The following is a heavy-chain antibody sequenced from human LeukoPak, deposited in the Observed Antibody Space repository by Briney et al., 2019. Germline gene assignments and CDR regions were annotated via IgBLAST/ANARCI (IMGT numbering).Heavy chain of an antibody. V-gene: IGHV4-59*02. J-gene: IGHJ4*02. CDR2: IYYSGST. CDR3: ARTYSGSYPDY. CDR1: GGSVSSYY. D-gene: IGHD1-26*01. Sequence: PSETLSLTCTVSGGSVSSYYWSWIRQPPGKGLEWIGYIYYSGSTNYNPSLESRVTISVDTSKNQFSLKLSSVTAADTAVYYCARTYSGSYPDYWGQGTLVTVSS.